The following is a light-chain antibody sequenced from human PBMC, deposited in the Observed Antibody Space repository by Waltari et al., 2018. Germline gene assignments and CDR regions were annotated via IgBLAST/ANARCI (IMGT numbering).Light chain of an antibody. CDR2: SNN. CDR3: AAWDDSLNGWV. Sequence: QSVLTQPPSASGTPGQRVTTSCAGSSSTIGSNTVNWFQQLPGTAPKLLISSNNQRPSGVPDRFSASKSGTSASLAISGLQSEDEADYYCAAWDDSLNGWVFGGGTKLTVL. J-gene: IGLJ3*02. V-gene: IGLV1-44*01. CDR1: SSTIGSNT.